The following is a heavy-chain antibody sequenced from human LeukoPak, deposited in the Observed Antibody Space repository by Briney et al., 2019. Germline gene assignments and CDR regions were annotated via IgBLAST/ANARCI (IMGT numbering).Heavy chain of an antibody. CDR3: AKDCRIQLWLGFDY. CDR1: GFTFRSYA. V-gene: IGHV3-23*01. Sequence: PGGSLRLSCAASGFTFRSYAMSWVRQAPGKGLEWVSAISGSGGRTYYADSVKGRFTISRDNSKNTLYLQMNSRRARDTAVYYCAKDCRIQLWLGFDYWGQGTLVTVSS. CDR2: ISGSGGRT. J-gene: IGHJ4*02. D-gene: IGHD5-18*01.